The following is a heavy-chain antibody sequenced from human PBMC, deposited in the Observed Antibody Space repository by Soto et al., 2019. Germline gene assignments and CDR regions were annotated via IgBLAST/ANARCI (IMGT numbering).Heavy chain of an antibody. V-gene: IGHV3-15*01. CDR1: GFTFSNAW. CDR2: IKSKTDGGTT. J-gene: IGHJ6*02. CDR3: TTPAAHRIFYYYYGTDV. D-gene: IGHD6-13*01. Sequence: EVQLVESGGGLVKPGGSLTLSCAASGFTFSNAWMSWVRQAPGKGLEWVGRIKSKTDGGTTDYAAPVKGRFTISRDDSKNTLYLQMNSLKTEDTAVYYCTTPAAHRIFYYYYGTDVWRQGTTLTVSS.